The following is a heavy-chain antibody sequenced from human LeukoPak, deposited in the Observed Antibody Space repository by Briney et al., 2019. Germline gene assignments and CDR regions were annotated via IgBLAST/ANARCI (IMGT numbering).Heavy chain of an antibody. CDR3: ARGSLFSPNWFDP. D-gene: IGHD3-10*02. J-gene: IGHJ5*02. V-gene: IGHV3-74*01. Sequence: GGSLRLSCAASGFTFSRYWMHWVRQAPGKGLVWVSRINSDGSSTTYADSVKGRFTISRDNAKNTLYLQMNSLRAEDTAVYYCARGSLFSPNWFDPWGQGTPVTVSS. CDR2: INSDGSST. CDR1: GFTFSRYW.